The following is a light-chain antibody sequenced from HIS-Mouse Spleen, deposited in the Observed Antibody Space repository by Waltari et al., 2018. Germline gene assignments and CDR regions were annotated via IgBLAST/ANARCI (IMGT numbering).Light chain of an antibody. V-gene: IGLV2-23*01. Sequence: QSALTQPASVSGSPGQSITISCTGTSRDVGRYHLGSWYQQHPGKAPKLMIYEGSKRPSGVSNRFYGSKSGNTASLTISGLQAEDEADYYCCSYAGSSTWVFGGGTKLTVL. CDR1: SRDVGRYHL. CDR3: CSYAGSSTWV. J-gene: IGLJ3*02. CDR2: EGS.